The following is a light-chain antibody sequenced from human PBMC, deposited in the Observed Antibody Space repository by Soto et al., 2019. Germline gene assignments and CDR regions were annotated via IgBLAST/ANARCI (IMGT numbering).Light chain of an antibody. CDR3: SSYTSSSTL. CDR2: EVS. Sequence: QSALTQPASVSGSPGQSITISCTGTSSDVGSYNYVSWYQQHPGKAPKLIIYEVSDRPSGISSRFSGSKSGNTASLTISGLQTEDEADYYCSSYTSSSTLFGTGTKV. J-gene: IGLJ1*01. V-gene: IGLV2-14*01. CDR1: SSDVGSYNY.